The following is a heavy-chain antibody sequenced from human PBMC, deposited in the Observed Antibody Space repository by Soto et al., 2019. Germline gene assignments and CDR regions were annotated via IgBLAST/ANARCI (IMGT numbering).Heavy chain of an antibody. V-gene: IGHV3-15*01. CDR2: IKSKTDGGTT. CDR3: TTVETGTTSVFDY. CDR1: GFTFSNAW. J-gene: IGHJ4*02. Sequence: EVQLVESGGGLVKPGGSLRLSCAASGFTFSNAWMSWVRQAPGKGLEWGGRIKSKTDGGTTDYAAPVKGRFTISRDDSKNTLYLQMNSLKTEDTAVYYCTTVETGTTSVFDYCGQGTLVTVSS. D-gene: IGHD1-1*01.